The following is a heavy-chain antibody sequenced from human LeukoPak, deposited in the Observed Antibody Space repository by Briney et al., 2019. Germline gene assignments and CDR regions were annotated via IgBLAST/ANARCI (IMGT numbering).Heavy chain of an antibody. Sequence: GGSLRLSCAAAGFTFSSYTMSWVRQAPGKGLEWVSTITTSDGNTYYADSVKGRFTVSRDNSKNTLYLQMNSLRAEDTAVYYCAKDGGLWVSAHWGDSWGRGTLVTVSS. V-gene: IGHV3-23*01. D-gene: IGHD7-27*01. CDR2: ITTSDGNT. J-gene: IGHJ4*02. CDR3: AKDGGLWVSAHWGDS. CDR1: GFTFSSYT.